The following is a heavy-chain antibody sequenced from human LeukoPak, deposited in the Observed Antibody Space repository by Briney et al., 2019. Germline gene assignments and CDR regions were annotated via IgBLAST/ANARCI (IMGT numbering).Heavy chain of an antibody. V-gene: IGHV4-59*01. CDR2: IYYSGST. CDR1: GGSISTYY. Sequence: SETLSLTCTVSGGSISTYYWSWIRQPPGKGLEWIGYIYYSGYIYYSGSTNYNPSLKSRVTISVDTSKNQFSMKVSSVTAADTAVYYCARGGNWNYENWGQGTLVTVSS. CDR3: ARGGNWNYEN. J-gene: IGHJ4*02. D-gene: IGHD1-7*01.